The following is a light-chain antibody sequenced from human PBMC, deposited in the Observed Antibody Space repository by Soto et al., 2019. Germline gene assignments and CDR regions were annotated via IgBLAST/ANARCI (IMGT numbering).Light chain of an antibody. CDR2: GIS. V-gene: IGKV3-20*01. J-gene: IGKJ1*01. CDR1: QSVDRRS. Sequence: IVLTQSPGTLSLSPGERATLSCRASQSVDRRSLAWYQQKPGQPPRLLIFGISNRATGIPDRFSGSGSGADFTLTISGLEPEDFAVYYCQQYHNSRPFGQGTKVEIK. CDR3: QQYHNSRP.